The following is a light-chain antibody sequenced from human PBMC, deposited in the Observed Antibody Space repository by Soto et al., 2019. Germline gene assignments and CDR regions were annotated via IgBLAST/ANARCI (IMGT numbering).Light chain of an antibody. Sequence: AIRMTQSPSSLSASTGDRVTLTCRASQGISSYLAWYQQKPGKAPKLLIYAASTLQSGVPSRFSGSGSGTEFTLTISSLQPDDFATYYCQQYNSYPWTFGQGTKVDIK. CDR3: QQYNSYPWT. CDR1: QGISSY. CDR2: AAS. V-gene: IGKV1-8*01. J-gene: IGKJ1*01.